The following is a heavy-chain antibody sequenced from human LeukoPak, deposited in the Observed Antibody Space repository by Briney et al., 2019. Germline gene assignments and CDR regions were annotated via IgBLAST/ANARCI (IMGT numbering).Heavy chain of an antibody. D-gene: IGHD5-12*01. CDR3: AKSYNGYESKPDY. Sequence: GGSLRLSCVVSGFNSEDHAMHWVRQAPGKGLEWVSGIYWSSSGTGYADSVKGRFTVSRDSAKNSLYLQMNSLRPEDTAVYYCAKSYNGYESKPDYWGQGTLVTVSS. V-gene: IGHV3-9*02. J-gene: IGHJ4*02. CDR2: IYWSSSGT. CDR1: GFNSEDHA.